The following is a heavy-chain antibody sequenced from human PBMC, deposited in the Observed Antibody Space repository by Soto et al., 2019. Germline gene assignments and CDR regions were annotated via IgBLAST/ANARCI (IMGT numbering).Heavy chain of an antibody. J-gene: IGHJ6*02. D-gene: IGHD2-2*01. V-gene: IGHV1-69*01. CDR1: GGTPSNSA. CDR2: IIPVFGIV. CDR3: VWGRILVVGSSTYYGMDV. Sequence: QVQLVQSGAEVTKPGSSVRVSCKASGGTPSNSAFSWVRQAPVQVLEWMGGIIPVFGIVKYAQNLEGSVTLTADESTNTAYMELISLRNEDRAVYYCVWGRILVVGSSTYYGMDVWGQGTTVTVSS.